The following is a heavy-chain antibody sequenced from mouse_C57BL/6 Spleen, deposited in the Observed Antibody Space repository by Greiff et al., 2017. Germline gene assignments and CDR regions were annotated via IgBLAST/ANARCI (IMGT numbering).Heavy chain of an antibody. CDR3: ARESADYYGSSYRPWFAY. J-gene: IGHJ3*01. CDR1: GYSITSGYY. CDR2: ISYDGSN. D-gene: IGHD1-1*01. Sequence: EVKLVESGPGLVKPSQSLSLTCSVTGYSITSGYYWNWIRQFPGNKLEWMGYISYDGSNNYNPSLKNRISITRDTSKNQFFLKLNSVTTEDTATYYCARESADYYGSSYRPWFAYWGQGTLVTVSA. V-gene: IGHV3-6*01.